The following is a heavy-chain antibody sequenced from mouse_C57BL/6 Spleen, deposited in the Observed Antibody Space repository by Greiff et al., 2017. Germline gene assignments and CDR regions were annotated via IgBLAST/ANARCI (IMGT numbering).Heavy chain of an antibody. Sequence: DVQLVESGGGLVKPGGSLKLSCAASGFTFSDYGMHWVRQAPEKGLEWVAYISSGSSTIYYADTVKGRFTISRDNAKNTLFLQMTSLRSEDTAMYYCARTTVVATHYYAMDYWGQGTSVTVSS. V-gene: IGHV5-17*01. CDR1: GFTFSDYG. CDR3: ARTTVVATHYYAMDY. D-gene: IGHD1-1*01. CDR2: ISSGSSTI. J-gene: IGHJ4*01.